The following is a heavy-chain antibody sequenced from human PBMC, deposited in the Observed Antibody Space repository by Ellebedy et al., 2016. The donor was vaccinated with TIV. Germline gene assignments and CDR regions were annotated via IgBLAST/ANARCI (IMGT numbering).Heavy chain of an antibody. V-gene: IGHV4-39*01. CDR3: ATHPFDIRTHFDY. J-gene: IGHJ4*02. CDR1: GTSINNNNYY. D-gene: IGHD3-9*01. Sequence: MPSETLSLTCTVSGTSINNNNYYWGWIRQSPGKGLEWIGTIYYSGITYYNPSLKSRVTIDINTSRNQFSLKVNSVTAADTALYYCATHPFDIRTHFDYWGQGALVTVSS. CDR2: IYYSGIT.